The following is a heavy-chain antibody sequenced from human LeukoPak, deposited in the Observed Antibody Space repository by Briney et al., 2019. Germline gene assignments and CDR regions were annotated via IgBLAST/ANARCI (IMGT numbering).Heavy chain of an antibody. J-gene: IGHJ4*02. CDR2: ISWNSGSI. D-gene: IGHD6-13*01. CDR1: GFTFDDYA. CDR3: AKGRSIAAAGNPDY. V-gene: IGHV3-9*01. Sequence: LPGRSLRLSCAASGFTFDDYAMHWVRQAPGKGLEWVSGISWNSGSIGYADSVKGRFTISRDNAKNSLYLQMNSLRAEDTALYYCAKGRSIAAAGNPDYWGQGTLVTVSS.